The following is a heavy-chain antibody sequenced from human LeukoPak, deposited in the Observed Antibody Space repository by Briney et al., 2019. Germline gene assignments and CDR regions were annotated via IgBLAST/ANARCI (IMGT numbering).Heavy chain of an antibody. CDR3: ATDFPFTIFGVVAADYYYYYMDV. CDR1: GGSISSYY. CDR2: IYTSGST. D-gene: IGHD3-3*01. J-gene: IGHJ6*03. Sequence: SETLSLTCTVSGGSISSYYWSWIRQPAGKGLEWIGRIYTSGSTNYNPSLKSRVTMSVDTSKNQFSLKLSSMTAADTAVYYCATDFPFTIFGVVAADYYYYYMDVWGEGTTVTVSS. V-gene: IGHV4-4*07.